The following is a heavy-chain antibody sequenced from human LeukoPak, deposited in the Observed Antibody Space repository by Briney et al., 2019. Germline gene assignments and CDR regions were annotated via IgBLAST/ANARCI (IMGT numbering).Heavy chain of an antibody. CDR3: AKVSRGFCSSTSCYDYFDY. V-gene: IGHV3-23*01. Sequence: GGSLRLSCAASGFTFSSYAMSWVRQAPGKGLEWVSAISGSGGSTYYADSVKGRFTISRDNSKITLYLQMNSLRAEDTAVYYCAKVSRGFCSSTSCYDYFDYWGQGTLVTVSS. J-gene: IGHJ4*02. CDR1: GFTFSSYA. CDR2: ISGSGGST. D-gene: IGHD2-2*01.